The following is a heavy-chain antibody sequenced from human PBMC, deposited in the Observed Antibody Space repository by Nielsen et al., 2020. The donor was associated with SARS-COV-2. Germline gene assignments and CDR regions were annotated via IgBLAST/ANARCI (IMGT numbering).Heavy chain of an antibody. J-gene: IGHJ5*02. CDR3: ARVDSTRVFAILHWFDP. CDR1: GFTFSSYF. V-gene: IGHV3-7*03. CDR2: INPDGTEK. D-gene: IGHD2-21*01. Sequence: GGSLRPSCAASGFTFSSYFMYWVRQAPGKGLEWVANINPDGTEKNYVDSVKGRFTISRDNAKNSLSLQMSTLRVEDTAVYYCARVDSTRVFAILHWFDPWGQGTLVTVSS.